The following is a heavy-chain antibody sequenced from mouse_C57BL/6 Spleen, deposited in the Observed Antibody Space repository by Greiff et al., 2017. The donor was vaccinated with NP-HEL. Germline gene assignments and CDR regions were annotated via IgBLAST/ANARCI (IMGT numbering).Heavy chain of an antibody. Sequence: EVQRVESGGGLVKPGGSLKLSCAASGFTFSDYGMHWVRQAPEKGLEWVAYISTGSSTIYYADTVKGRFTISRDNAKNTLFLQMTSLRSEDTAMYYCARGGFNWYFDVWGTGTTVTVSS. CDR1: GFTFSDYG. CDR3: ARGGFNWYFDV. V-gene: IGHV5-17*01. J-gene: IGHJ1*03. CDR2: ISTGSSTI.